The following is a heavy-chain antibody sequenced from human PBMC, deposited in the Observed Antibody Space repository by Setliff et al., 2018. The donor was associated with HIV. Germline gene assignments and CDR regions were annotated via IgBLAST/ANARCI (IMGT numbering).Heavy chain of an antibody. CDR2: IKSEFDGGTT. CDR3: AKDGPAVDTAKDY. Sequence: GGSLRLSCAASGFTFSNAWMTWVRQGPGKGLEWVGRIKSEFDGGTTDYADSVKGRFTISRGNSKNTLYLQMNSLRAEDTAVYYCAKDGPAVDTAKDYWGQGTLVTVSS. J-gene: IGHJ4*02. CDR1: GFTFSNAW. D-gene: IGHD5-18*01. V-gene: IGHV3-15*01.